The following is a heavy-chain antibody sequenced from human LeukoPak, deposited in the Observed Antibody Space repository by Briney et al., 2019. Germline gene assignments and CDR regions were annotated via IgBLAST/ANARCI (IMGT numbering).Heavy chain of an antibody. Sequence: PSQTLSLTCTVSGGSISSGSYFWSWIRQPAGKGLEWIGRIYASGSTNYNPSLKSRVTISIDTSKNQFSLKLSSVTATDTAMYYCARGYTGITGTFDYWGQGTLVTVSS. D-gene: IGHD1-20*01. CDR2: IYASGST. J-gene: IGHJ4*02. V-gene: IGHV4-61*02. CDR3: ARGYTGITGTFDY. CDR1: GGSISSGSYF.